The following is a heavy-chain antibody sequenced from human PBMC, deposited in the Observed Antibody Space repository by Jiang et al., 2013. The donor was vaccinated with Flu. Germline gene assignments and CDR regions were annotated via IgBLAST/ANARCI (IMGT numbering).Heavy chain of an antibody. J-gene: IGHJ6*02. CDR3: ASLAVVGATRYYYGMDV. D-gene: IGHD1-26*01. CDR1: GGSISSSSYY. Sequence: LLKPSETLSLTCTVSGGSISSSSYYWGWIRQPPGKGLEWIGSIYYSGSTYYNPSLKSRVTISVDTSKNQFSLKPSSVTAADTAVYYCASLAVVGATRYYYGMDVWGQGTTVTVSS. V-gene: IGHV4-39*07. CDR2: IYYSGST.